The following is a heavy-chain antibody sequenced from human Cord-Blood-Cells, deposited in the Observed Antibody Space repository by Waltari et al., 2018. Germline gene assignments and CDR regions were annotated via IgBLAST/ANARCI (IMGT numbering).Heavy chain of an antibody. V-gene: IGHV4-34*01. CDR3: ARRAAAIY. Sequence: QVQLQQWGAGLLKPPETLSLTCAAYGGSFSGYYWSWIRQPPGKGLEWIGEINHSGNTNYNPSLKSRVTISVDTSKNQFSLKLSSVTAADTAVYYCARRAAAIYWGQGTLVTVSS. CDR1: GGSFSGYY. D-gene: IGHD2-2*01. CDR2: INHSGNT. J-gene: IGHJ4*02.